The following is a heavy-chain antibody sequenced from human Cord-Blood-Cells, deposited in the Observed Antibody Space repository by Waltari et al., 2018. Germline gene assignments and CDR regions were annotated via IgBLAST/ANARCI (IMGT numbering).Heavy chain of an antibody. D-gene: IGHD6-13*01. Sequence: QVQLQESGPGLVKPSATLSLTCTVSGGSISSYYWSWIRQPPGKGLEWIGYIYYSGSTNYNPSLKSRVTISVDTSKNQFSLKLSSVTAADTAVYYCARHRGAAAGSLVRWFDPWGQGTLVTVSS. CDR3: ARHRGAAAGSLVRWFDP. J-gene: IGHJ5*02. CDR1: GGSISSYY. V-gene: IGHV4-59*08. CDR2: IYYSGST.